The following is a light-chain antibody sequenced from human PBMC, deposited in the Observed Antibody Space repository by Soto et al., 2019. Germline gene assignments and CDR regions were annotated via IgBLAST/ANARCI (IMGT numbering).Light chain of an antibody. V-gene: IGKV1-5*03. J-gene: IGKJ2*01. CDR2: KAS. Sequence: DIQMTQSPSTLSASVGDRVTITCRASQSISSWLAWYQQKPGKAPKLLIYKASSSESGVPSRFSGSGSGTEFALTISSLQPDDFATYYCKQYNHLYTFGQGTKLEIK. CDR3: KQYNHLYT. CDR1: QSISSW.